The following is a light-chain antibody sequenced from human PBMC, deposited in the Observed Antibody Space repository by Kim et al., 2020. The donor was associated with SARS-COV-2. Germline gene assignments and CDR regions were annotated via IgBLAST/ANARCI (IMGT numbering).Light chain of an antibody. CDR3: QQFKSYPLT. Sequence: IQLSQSPSSLSASVGDRVTITCRASQGISSYLAWYQQKPGKAPKLLIYGASTLQSGVPSRFSGSGSGTDFTLTISSLQPEDFATYYCQQFKSYPLTFGGGTKVDIK. CDR1: QGISSY. CDR2: GAS. V-gene: IGKV1-9*01. J-gene: IGKJ4*01.